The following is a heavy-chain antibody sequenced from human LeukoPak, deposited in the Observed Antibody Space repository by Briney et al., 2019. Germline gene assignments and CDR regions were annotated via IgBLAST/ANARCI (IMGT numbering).Heavy chain of an antibody. D-gene: IGHD6-19*01. V-gene: IGHV1-18*01. CDR3: ARDARPWASSGWP. Sequence: ASVTVSCKASGYTFTGYGISWVRPAPGQGLEWMGWISAYNGNTNYAQKLQGRVTTTTDTSTSTVYMELRSLRSDDTAVYYCARDARPWASSGWPWGQGTLVTVSS. J-gene: IGHJ5*02. CDR2: ISAYNGNT. CDR1: GYTFTGYG.